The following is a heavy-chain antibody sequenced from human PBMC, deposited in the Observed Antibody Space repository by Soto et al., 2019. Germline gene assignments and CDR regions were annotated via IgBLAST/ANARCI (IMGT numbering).Heavy chain of an antibody. CDR3: AKDKIAAAGTGAYFDY. V-gene: IGHV3-9*01. J-gene: IGHJ4*02. CDR2: ISWNSGSI. CDR1: GFTFDDYA. D-gene: IGHD6-13*01. Sequence: EVQLVESGGGLVQPGRSLRLSCAASGFTFDDYAMHWVRQAPGKGLEWFSGISWNSGSIGYADSVKGRFTISRDNAKNSLYLQMNSLRAEDTALYYCAKDKIAAAGTGAYFDYWGQGTLVTVSS.